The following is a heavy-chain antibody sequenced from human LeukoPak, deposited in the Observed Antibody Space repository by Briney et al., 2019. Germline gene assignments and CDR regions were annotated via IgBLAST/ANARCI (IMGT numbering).Heavy chain of an antibody. CDR3: ASESVGSPDAFDI. Sequence: PGGSLRLSCAASGFTFSSYAMSWVRQAPGKGLEWVSAISGSGGSTYYADSVKGRFTISRDNAKNSLYLQMNSLRAEDTAVYYCASESVGSPDAFDIWGQGTMVTVSS. CDR2: ISGSGGST. CDR1: GFTFSSYA. J-gene: IGHJ3*02. D-gene: IGHD3-10*01. V-gene: IGHV3-23*01.